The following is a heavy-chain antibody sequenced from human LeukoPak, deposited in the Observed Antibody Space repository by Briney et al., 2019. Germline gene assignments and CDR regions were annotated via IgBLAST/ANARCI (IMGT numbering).Heavy chain of an antibody. D-gene: IGHD3-10*02. CDR3: ARCSGTYYSDFDY. J-gene: IGHJ4*02. Sequence: GGSLRLSCAASGFTFSSYGMHWVRQAPGKGLEWVAFIRYDGSNKYYADSVKGRFTISRDNSKNTLYLQMNSLRAEDTAVYYCARCSGTYYSDFDYWGQGTLVTVSS. V-gene: IGHV3-30*02. CDR1: GFTFSSYG. CDR2: IRYDGSNK.